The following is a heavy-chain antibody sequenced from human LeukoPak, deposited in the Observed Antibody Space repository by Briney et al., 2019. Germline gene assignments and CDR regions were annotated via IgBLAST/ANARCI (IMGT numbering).Heavy chain of an antibody. J-gene: IGHJ6*02. Sequence: GGSLRLSCAASGFTFSSYAMHWVRQAPGKGLEWVAVISYDGSNKYYADSVKGRFTISRDNSKNTVYLQMNSLRAEDTAVYYCARWRHCGGDCYPLSYGMDVWGQGTTVTVSS. V-gene: IGHV3-30-3*01. CDR2: ISYDGSNK. CDR1: GFTFSSYA. D-gene: IGHD2-21*02. CDR3: ARWRHCGGDCYPLSYGMDV.